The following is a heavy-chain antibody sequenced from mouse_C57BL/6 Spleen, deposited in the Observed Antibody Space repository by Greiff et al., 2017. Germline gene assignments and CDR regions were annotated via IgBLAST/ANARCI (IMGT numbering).Heavy chain of an antibody. CDR3: ARGGAMDY. CDR1: GYTFTSYG. Sequence: VQLQQSGAELARPGASVTLSCKASGYTFTSYGISWVKQRTGQGLEWIGEIYPRSGNTYYNEKFKGKATLTADKSSSTAYMELRSLTSEDSAVYFCARGGAMDYWGQGTSVTVSS. J-gene: IGHJ4*01. V-gene: IGHV1-81*01. CDR2: IYPRSGNT.